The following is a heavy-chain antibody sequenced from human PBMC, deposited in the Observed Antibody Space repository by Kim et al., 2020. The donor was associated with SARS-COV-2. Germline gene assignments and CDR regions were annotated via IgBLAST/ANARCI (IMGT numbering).Heavy chain of an antibody. J-gene: IGHJ4*02. Sequence: YTPSLKRRVTISVDTSKNPFSLQLSSVTAAATAVYYCARAYSSSPSFDYWGQGTLVTVSS. CDR3: ARAYSSSPSFDY. D-gene: IGHD6-6*01. V-gene: IGHV4-61*02.